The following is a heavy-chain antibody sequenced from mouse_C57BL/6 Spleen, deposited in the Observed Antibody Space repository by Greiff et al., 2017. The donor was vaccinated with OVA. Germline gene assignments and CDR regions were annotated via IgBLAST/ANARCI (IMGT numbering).Heavy chain of an antibody. CDR1: GYTFTSYW. V-gene: IGHV1-59*01. CDR2: IDPSDSYT. D-gene: IGHD2-4*01. CDR3: ARPYYDYGDWYFDV. Sequence: QVQLQQPGAELVRPGTSVKLSCKASGYTFTSYWMHWVKQRPGQGLEWIGVIDPSDSYTNYNQKFKGKATLTVDTSSRTAYMQLSSLTSEDSAVYYCARPYYDYGDWYFDVWGTGTTVTVSS. J-gene: IGHJ1*03.